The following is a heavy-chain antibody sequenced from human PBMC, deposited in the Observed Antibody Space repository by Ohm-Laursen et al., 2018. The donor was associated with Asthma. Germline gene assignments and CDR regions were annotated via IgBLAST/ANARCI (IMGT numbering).Heavy chain of an antibody. Sequence: SLRLSCTASGFTFSSYAMSWVRQAPGKGLEWVSAISGSGGSTYYADSVKGRFTISRDNSKNTLYLQMNSLRAEDTAVYYCAKDTGIWNYYGMDVWGQGTTVTVSS. D-gene: IGHD1-1*01. CDR1: GFTFSSYA. CDR2: ISGSGGST. J-gene: IGHJ6*02. CDR3: AKDTGIWNYYGMDV. V-gene: IGHV3-23*01.